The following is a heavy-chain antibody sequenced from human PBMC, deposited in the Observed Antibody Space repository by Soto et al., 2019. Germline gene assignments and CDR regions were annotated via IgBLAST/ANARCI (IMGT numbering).Heavy chain of an antibody. Sequence: ASVKVSCKASGYTFTSYAMHWVRQAPGQRLEGMGWINAGNGNTKYSQKFQGRVTITRDTSASTAYMELSSLRSDDTAVYYCARVRYSSGWSPLGYWGQGTLVTVSS. D-gene: IGHD6-19*01. CDR3: ARVRYSSGWSPLGY. J-gene: IGHJ4*02. CDR1: GYTFTSYA. V-gene: IGHV1-3*01. CDR2: INAGNGNT.